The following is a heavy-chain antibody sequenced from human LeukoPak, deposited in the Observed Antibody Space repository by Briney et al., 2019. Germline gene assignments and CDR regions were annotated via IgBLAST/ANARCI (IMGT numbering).Heavy chain of an antibody. J-gene: IGHJ5*02. V-gene: IGHV1-2*02. CDR2: INPNSGGT. CDR3: ARSYDSSGYPPFDP. D-gene: IGHD3-22*01. Sequence: ASVKVSCKASGYTFTGYYMHWVRQAPGQGLEWMGWINPNSGGTNYAQKFQGRVTMTRDTSISTAYMELSRLRSDDTAVYYCARSYDSSGYPPFDPWGQGTLVTVSS. CDR1: GYTFTGYY.